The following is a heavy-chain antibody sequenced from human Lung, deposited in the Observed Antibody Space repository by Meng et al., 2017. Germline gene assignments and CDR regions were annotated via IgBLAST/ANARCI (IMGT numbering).Heavy chain of an antibody. CDR3: ARDEDISAAGYLLGDF. V-gene: IGHV1-2*06. CDR2: IDPKSDTT. Sequence: VHLRQSGAELKKPGASVKVSCKASGYAFAAYWIHWVRQAPGQGLEWMGRIDPKSDTTHYAQKFQGRVTMTRDTSIGTAYMELSGLRSDDTAVYYCARDEDISAAGYLLGDFWGQGTLVTVSS. CDR1: GYAFAAYW. D-gene: IGHD6-13*01. J-gene: IGHJ4*02.